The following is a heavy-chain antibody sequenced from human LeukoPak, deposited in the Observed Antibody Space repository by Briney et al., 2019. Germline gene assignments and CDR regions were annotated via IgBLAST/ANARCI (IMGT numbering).Heavy chain of an antibody. CDR2: IDASGST. CDR1: GASVSSYY. CDR3: ARKDGDI. Sequence: SETLSLTCTVSGASVSSYYWIWLRQPAGRGLEWIGRIDASGSTNYNPSLKSRVTMSVDSSKNQFSLKVSSVTAADTAVYYCARKDGDIWGQGTMVTVSS. J-gene: IGHJ3*02. D-gene: IGHD5-24*01. V-gene: IGHV4-4*07.